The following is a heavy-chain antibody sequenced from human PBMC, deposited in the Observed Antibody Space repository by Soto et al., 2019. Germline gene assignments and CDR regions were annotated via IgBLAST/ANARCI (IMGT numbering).Heavy chain of an antibody. D-gene: IGHD3-16*02. CDR3: ARGGGGLHLGELSFGGTYYFDY. J-gene: IGHJ4*02. CDR2: INHSGST. CDR1: GGSFSGYY. V-gene: IGHV4-34*01. Sequence: QVQLQQWGAGLLKPSETLSLTCAVYGGSFSGYYWSWIRQPPGKGLEWIGEINHSGSTNYNPSLKSRVTLSVDTSKNQFSLKLSSVTAADTAVYYCARGGGGLHLGELSFGGTYYFDYWGQGTLVTVSS.